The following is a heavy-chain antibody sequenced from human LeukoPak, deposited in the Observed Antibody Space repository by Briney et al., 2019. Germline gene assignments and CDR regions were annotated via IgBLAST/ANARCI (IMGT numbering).Heavy chain of an antibody. V-gene: IGHV3-23*01. CDR2: ISGSGGST. CDR1: GFTFSSYA. D-gene: IGHD2-2*01. CDR3: AKAPAVVPAANYYYYGMDV. Sequence: GGSLRLSCAASGFTFSSYAMSWVRQAPGKGLEWVSAISGSGGSTYYADSVKGRFTISRDNSKNTLYLQMNSLRAEDTAVYYRAKAPAVVPAANYYYYGMDVWGKGTTVTVSS. J-gene: IGHJ6*04.